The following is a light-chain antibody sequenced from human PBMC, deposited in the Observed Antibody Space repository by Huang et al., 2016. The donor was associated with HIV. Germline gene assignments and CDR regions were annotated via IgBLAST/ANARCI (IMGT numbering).Light chain of an antibody. CDR2: DAS. CDR1: QNINTH. CDR3: QQRVNGLT. J-gene: IGKJ4*01. V-gene: IGKV3-11*01. Sequence: EIVLTQSPATLSFFPGQRVSLSCRASQNINTHFAWYQQRPGQPPRLLIYDASRIVPGGAARVRGSGSGTDFTLTISSLESEDFATYYCQQRVNGLTFGGGTKV.